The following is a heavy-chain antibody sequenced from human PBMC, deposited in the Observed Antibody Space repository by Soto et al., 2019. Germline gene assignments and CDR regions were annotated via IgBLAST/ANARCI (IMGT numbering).Heavy chain of an antibody. V-gene: IGHV4-30-2*01. Sequence: QLQLQESGSGLVKPSQTLSLTCAVSGGSISSGGYSWSWIRQPPGKGLEWIGYIHHSGSTYYNPSLKSRVTISVVRSKNQFSLKLSSVTAADTAVYYCARARLWFGEFPYFDYWGQGTLVTVSS. CDR2: IHHSGST. D-gene: IGHD3-10*01. CDR3: ARARLWFGEFPYFDY. CDR1: GGSISSGGYS. J-gene: IGHJ4*02.